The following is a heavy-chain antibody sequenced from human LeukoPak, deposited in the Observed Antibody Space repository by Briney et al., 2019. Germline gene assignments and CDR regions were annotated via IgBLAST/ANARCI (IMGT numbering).Heavy chain of an antibody. CDR2: IYKIGTT. V-gene: IGHV4-59*02. CDR3: VIGVGWQPDY. CDR1: GDSVTGYF. Sequence: SETLSLTCTVFGDSVTGYFLNWVRQPPGKGLEWIGHIYKIGTTNYNPSLKSRLTISADTSKNQFSLQLRSVTAADTAVYYCVIGVGWQPDYWGQGTLVTVSS. J-gene: IGHJ4*02. D-gene: IGHD2-15*01.